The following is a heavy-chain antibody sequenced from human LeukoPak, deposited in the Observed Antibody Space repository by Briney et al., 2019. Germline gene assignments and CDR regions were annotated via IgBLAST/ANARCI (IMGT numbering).Heavy chain of an antibody. CDR3: AREYYYES. CDR2: IYSGGST. D-gene: IGHD3-10*01. J-gene: IGHJ4*02. V-gene: IGHV3-53*01. Sequence: GGSLRLSCAASGFTLSSNYMSWVRPAPGKGLEWVSVIYSGGSTYYADSVKGRFTISRDNSKNTLYLQMNSLRAEDTAVYYCAREYYYESWGQGTLVTVSS. CDR1: GFTLSSNY.